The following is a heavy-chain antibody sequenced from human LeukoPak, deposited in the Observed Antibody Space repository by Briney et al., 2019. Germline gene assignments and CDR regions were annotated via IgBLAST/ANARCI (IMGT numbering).Heavy chain of an antibody. V-gene: IGHV1-18*01. D-gene: IGHD4-17*01. CDR3: ARAYYGDYPDDAFDI. CDR2: ISAYNGNT. Sequence: SVKVSCKASGYTFTSYGISWVRQAPGQGLEWMGWISAYNGNTNYAQKLQGRVTMTTDTSTSTAYMELRSLRSDDTAVYYCARAYYGDYPDDAFDIWGQGTMVTVSS. J-gene: IGHJ3*02. CDR1: GYTFTSYG.